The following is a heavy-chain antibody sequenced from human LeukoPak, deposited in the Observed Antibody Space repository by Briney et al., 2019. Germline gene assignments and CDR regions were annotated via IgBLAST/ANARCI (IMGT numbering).Heavy chain of an antibody. V-gene: IGHV3-23*01. CDR2: IGSSGGGT. D-gene: IGHD2-15*01. CDR1: GLTFNNYA. Sequence: PGGSLRLSCEASGLTFNNYAMHWVRQSSGKGLEWVSGIGSSGGGTYYADSVKGRFTISRDTSKDTVYLQMDSLRAEDTAIYYCEKIHQNRVVVGAKGAFDIWGQGTVVTVSS. J-gene: IGHJ3*02. CDR3: EKIHQNRVVVGAKGAFDI.